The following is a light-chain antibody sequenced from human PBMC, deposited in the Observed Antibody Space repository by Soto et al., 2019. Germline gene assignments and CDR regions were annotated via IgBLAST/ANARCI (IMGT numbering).Light chain of an antibody. Sequence: QSVLTQPASVSGSPGQSITISCTGTSRDVGGYHYVSWYQQHPGKAPKLLIYDVSNRPSGVSNRFSGSKSGNTASLTISGLQAEDEADYYCSSYTSSSTYVVGTGTK. CDR3: SSYTSSSTYV. J-gene: IGLJ1*01. V-gene: IGLV2-14*01. CDR1: SRDVGGYHY. CDR2: DVS.